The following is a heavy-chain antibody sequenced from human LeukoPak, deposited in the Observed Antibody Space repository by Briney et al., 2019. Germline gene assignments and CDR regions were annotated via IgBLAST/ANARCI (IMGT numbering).Heavy chain of an antibody. CDR3: AKDIRYSSSWYGADAFDI. CDR2: ISWNSGSI. J-gene: IGHJ3*02. Sequence: GGSLRLSCAASGFTFSSYWMSWVRQAPGKGLEWVSGISWNSGSIGYADSVKGRFTISRDNAKSSLYLQMNSLRAEDTALYYCAKDIRYSSSWYGADAFDIWGQGTMVTVSS. CDR1: GFTFSSYW. D-gene: IGHD6-13*01. V-gene: IGHV3-9*01.